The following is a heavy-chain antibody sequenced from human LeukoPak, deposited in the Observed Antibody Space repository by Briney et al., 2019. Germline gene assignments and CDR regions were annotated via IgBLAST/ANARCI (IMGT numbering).Heavy chain of an antibody. V-gene: IGHV1-2*02. CDR2: INPNSGGT. D-gene: IGHD3-3*01. J-gene: IGHJ4*02. CDR1: GYTFTGYY. CDR3: ARDPVGGITIFGVAEYYFDY. Sequence: GASVKVSCKASGYTFTGYYMHRVRQAPGQGLEWMGWINPNSGGTNYAQKFQGRVTMTRDTSISTAYMELSRLRSDDTAVYYCARDPVGGITIFGVAEYYFDYWGQGTLVTVSS.